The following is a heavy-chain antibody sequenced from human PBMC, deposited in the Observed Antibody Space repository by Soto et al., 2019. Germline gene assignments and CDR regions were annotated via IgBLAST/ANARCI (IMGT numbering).Heavy chain of an antibody. D-gene: IGHD1-1*01. CDR3: ARDNTGLDY. V-gene: IGHV1-69*12. Sequence: QVHLVQSGAEVKKPGSSVKVSCKASGGAFTSYSFHWVRQAPGQGLEWMGGIIPMSGTTNYALKFQGRVTMTADVPTYTAYIELSSLSSEDTAIYYCARDNTGLDYWGQGTLVTVSS. CDR2: IIPMSGTT. J-gene: IGHJ4*02. CDR1: GGAFTSYS.